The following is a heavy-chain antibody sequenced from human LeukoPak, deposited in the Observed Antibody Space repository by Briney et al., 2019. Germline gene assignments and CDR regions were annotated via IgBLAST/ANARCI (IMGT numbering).Heavy chain of an antibody. D-gene: IGHD3-22*01. Sequence: GGSLRLSCAASGFTFSSYAMSWVRQAPGKGLEWVSAISGSGGSTYYADSVKGRFTISRDNSKNTLYLQMNSLRAEDTAVYYCAKDWNYYDSSGYLGPLDYWGQGTLVTVSS. V-gene: IGHV3-23*01. CDR2: ISGSGGST. CDR3: AKDWNYYDSSGYLGPLDY. J-gene: IGHJ4*02. CDR1: GFTFSSYA.